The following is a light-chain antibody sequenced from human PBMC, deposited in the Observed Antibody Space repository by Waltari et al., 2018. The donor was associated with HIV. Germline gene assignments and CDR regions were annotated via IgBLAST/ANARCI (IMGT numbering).Light chain of an antibody. J-gene: IGKJ4*01. CDR3: QKYNSAPLT. CDR2: TSS. CDR1: QDINNS. V-gene: IGKV1-27*01. Sequence: DIQMTQSPSSLSASDGDRVTITCRASQDINNSLAWYQQKPGRVPKLLIYTSSTLQSGVPSRFSGSGSGTVFTLTVSSLQPDDVATYYCQKYNSAPLTFGGGTKVEI.